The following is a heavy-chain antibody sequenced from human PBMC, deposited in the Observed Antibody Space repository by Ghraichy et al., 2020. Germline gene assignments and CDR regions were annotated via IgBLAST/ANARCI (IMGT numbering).Heavy chain of an antibody. V-gene: IGHV3-48*02. CDR3: ARGSTVVRFFYYDGMDV. D-gene: IGHD4-23*01. CDR2: ITSSSRTI. J-gene: IGHJ6*02. Sequence: ETLSLTCVGSGFTSSSYSMNWVRQSPGKGLEWVSYITSSSRTIFYADSVKGRFTISRDNAQNSLYLQMNSLRDEDTAVYFCARGSTVVRFFYYDGMDVWGQGTTVTVSS. CDR1: GFTSSSYS.